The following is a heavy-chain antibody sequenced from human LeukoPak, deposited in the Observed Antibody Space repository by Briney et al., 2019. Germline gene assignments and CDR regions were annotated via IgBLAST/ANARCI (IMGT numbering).Heavy chain of an antibody. D-gene: IGHD5-12*01. Sequence: GWALRLTCPASVFTFDEYGMNAVRQAPCKGLDGVARISWDGGTTCYEYSVQGRFTISRDNSKHCLYLHMNSLRTEDTAFYYCARDMTPPYSGYDWGGFDYWGQGPLVTVSS. CDR1: VFTFDEYG. V-gene: IGHV3-43*01. J-gene: IGHJ4*02. CDR2: ISWDGGTT. CDR3: ARDMTPPYSGYDWGGFDY.